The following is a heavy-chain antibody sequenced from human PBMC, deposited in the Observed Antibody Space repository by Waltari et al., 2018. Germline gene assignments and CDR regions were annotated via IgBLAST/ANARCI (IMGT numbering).Heavy chain of an antibody. V-gene: IGHV3-30*09. CDR1: GFPFSSSA. CDR2: ISYDGSNI. Sequence: QVQLVESGGGVVQPGRSLRFSCAASGFPFSSSAMHWVRQAHGKGLEWGAVISYDGSNILHADSVKGRFAISRDNSKNTLYLQMTSLRAEDTAVYYGARGDYWGQGTLVTVSS. CDR3: ARGDY. J-gene: IGHJ4*02.